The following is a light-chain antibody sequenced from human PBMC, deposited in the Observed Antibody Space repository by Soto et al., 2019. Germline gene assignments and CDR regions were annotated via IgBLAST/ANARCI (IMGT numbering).Light chain of an antibody. Sequence: IVLAQSPATLSLSPGERATLSCRASQSVGNYLAWYQQKPGQTPRLLIYDASNRATGIPARFSGSGSGTDFTLTISRLEPEDFAVYYCQQYGSSGTFGQGTKVDNK. CDR2: DAS. V-gene: IGKV3-11*01. CDR3: QQYGSSGT. J-gene: IGKJ1*01. CDR1: QSVGNY.